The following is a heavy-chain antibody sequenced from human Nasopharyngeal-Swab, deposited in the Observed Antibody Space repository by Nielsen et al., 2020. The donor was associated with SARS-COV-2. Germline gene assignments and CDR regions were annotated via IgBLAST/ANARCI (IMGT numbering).Heavy chain of an antibody. Sequence: GESLKISCTTSGFTFGDYAMSWFRQAPGKGLEWVGFIRFKPYGGAPEYAASVKGRFTISRDGAESIAYLQMNSLETEDTGVYYCARSVGSYYGQGAFDIWGQGTMVTVSS. J-gene: IGHJ3*02. V-gene: IGHV3-49*01. D-gene: IGHD1-26*01. CDR1: GFTFGDYA. CDR2: IRFKPYGGAP. CDR3: ARSVGSYYGQGAFDI.